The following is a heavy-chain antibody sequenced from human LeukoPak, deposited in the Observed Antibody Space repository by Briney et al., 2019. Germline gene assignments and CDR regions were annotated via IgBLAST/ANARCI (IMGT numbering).Heavy chain of an antibody. J-gene: IGHJ5*02. CDR1: GGSISSSSYY. CDR2: IYYSGST. CDR3: ARDEYYYDSSGLAPFDP. D-gene: IGHD3-22*01. V-gene: IGHV4-39*07. Sequence: PSETLSLTCTVSGGSISSSSYYWGWIRQPPGKGLEWIGSIYYSGSTYYNPSLKSRVTISVDTSKNQFSLKLSSVTAADTAVYYCARDEYYYDSSGLAPFDPWGQGTLVTVSS.